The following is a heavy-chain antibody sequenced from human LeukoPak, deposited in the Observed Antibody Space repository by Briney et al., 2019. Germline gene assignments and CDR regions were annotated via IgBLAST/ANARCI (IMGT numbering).Heavy chain of an antibody. J-gene: IGHJ4*02. CDR1: GASITRSTYY. CDR3: ARQDFGSGILPGY. CDR2: IYYSGST. D-gene: IGHD3-10*01. Sequence: SETLSLTCTVSGASITRSTYYWGWIRQPPGKGLEWIGCIYYSGSTYYNPSLKSRVTLSIDTSKSQFSLRLSSVTAADTAVYYCARQDFGSGILPGYWGQGTLVTVSS. V-gene: IGHV4-39*01.